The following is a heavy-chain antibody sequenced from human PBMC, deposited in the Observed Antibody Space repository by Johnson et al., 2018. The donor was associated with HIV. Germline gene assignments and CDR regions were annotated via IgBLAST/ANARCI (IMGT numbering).Heavy chain of an antibody. CDR1: GFTFSNAW. V-gene: IGHV3-15*01. J-gene: IGHJ3*01. CDR2: IKSKTDGGTI. Sequence: VQLVESGGDLVEPGESLRLSCVASGFTFSNAWMHWVRQAPGKALEWVGRIKSKTDGGTIDYAAPVKGRFTISRDDSKNTLYLQMNSLRTEDTAVYYCASGDDDGFWGQGTMVTVSS. D-gene: IGHD5-12*01. CDR3: ASGDDDGF.